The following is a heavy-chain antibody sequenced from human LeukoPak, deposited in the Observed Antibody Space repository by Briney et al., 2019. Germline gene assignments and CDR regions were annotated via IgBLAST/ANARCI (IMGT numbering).Heavy chain of an antibody. J-gene: IGHJ5*02. CDR1: GGSISSSSYY. D-gene: IGHD3-9*01. CDR3: ARALTGPKINWFDP. V-gene: IGHV4-39*07. Sequence: PSEPLSLTCTVSGGSISSSSYYWGWIRQPPGKGLGWIGSIYYSGSTYYNPSLKSRVTISVDTSKNQFSLKLSSVTGADTAVYYCARALTGPKINWFDPWGQGTLVTVSS. CDR2: IYYSGST.